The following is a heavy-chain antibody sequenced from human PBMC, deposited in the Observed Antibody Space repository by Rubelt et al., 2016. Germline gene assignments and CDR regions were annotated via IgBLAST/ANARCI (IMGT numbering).Heavy chain of an antibody. CDR2: INHSGST. D-gene: IGHD6-19*01. Sequence: GKGLEWIGEINHSGSTNYNPSLKSRVTISVDTSKNQFSLKLSSVTAADTAVYYCARRLAFDIWGQGTMVTVSS. V-gene: IGHV4-34*01. J-gene: IGHJ3*02. CDR3: ARRLAFDI.